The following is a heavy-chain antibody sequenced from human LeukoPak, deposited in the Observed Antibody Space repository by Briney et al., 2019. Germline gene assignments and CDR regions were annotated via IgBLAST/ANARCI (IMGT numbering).Heavy chain of an antibody. CDR3: AREGGFYRPLDY. Sequence: SGTLSLTCGVSGGSVTSTNWWTWVRQPPGKGLEWIGEVHLDGRTNYNPSLKSRLTMSVDLSENHISLRLTSVTAADTAVYYCAREGGFYRPLDYSGQGTLVTVSS. CDR1: GGSVTSTNW. J-gene: IGHJ4*02. V-gene: IGHV4-4*02. D-gene: IGHD3-3*01. CDR2: VHLDGRT.